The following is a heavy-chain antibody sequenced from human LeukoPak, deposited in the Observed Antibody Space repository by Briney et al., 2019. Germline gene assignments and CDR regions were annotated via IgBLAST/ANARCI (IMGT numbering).Heavy chain of an antibody. V-gene: IGHV3-23*01. CDR2: ISGSGGST. CDR1: GFTFSSYS. D-gene: IGHD6-19*01. Sequence: GGSLRLSCAASGFTFSSYSMNWVRQAPGKGLEWVSAISGSGGSTYYADSVKGRFTISRDKSKNTLYLQMNSLRAEDTAVYYCAKGLAVAGHFDYWGQGTLVTVSS. J-gene: IGHJ4*02. CDR3: AKGLAVAGHFDY.